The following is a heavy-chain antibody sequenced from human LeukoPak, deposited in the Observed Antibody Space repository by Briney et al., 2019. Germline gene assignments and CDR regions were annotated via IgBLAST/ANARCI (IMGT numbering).Heavy chain of an antibody. CDR3: ARHGVSTARRVDV. J-gene: IGHJ6*02. CDR2: ISNSGNT. V-gene: IGHV4-38-2*02. CDR1: GYSISSGYY. D-gene: IGHD3-16*01. Sequence: PSETLSLTCTVSGYSISSGYYWGWIRQPPGKRLEWIGSISNSGNTYHNPSLKSRVTISVDTSKNQFSLKLTSVTAADTAVYYCARHGVSTARRVDVWGQGTTVTVSS.